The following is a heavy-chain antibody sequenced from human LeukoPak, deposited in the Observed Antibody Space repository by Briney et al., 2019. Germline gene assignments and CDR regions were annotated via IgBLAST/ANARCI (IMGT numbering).Heavy chain of an antibody. D-gene: IGHD6-19*01. CDR1: GFTFSGYD. V-gene: IGHV3-48*01. CDR2: ISSGSGTI. J-gene: IGHJ3*02. CDR3: AKRYSSGWSFAFDI. Sequence: GGSLRLSCVASGFTFSGYDMNWVRQAPGKGLEWVSYISSGSGTIYYADSVKGRFTISRDNSKNTLYLQMNYLRADDTAVYYCAKRYSSGWSFAFDIWGQGTMVTVSS.